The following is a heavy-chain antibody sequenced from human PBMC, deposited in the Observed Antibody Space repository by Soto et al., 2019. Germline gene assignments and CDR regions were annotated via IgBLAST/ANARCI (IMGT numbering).Heavy chain of an antibody. CDR3: ARDLGYDSGGYYPYFDY. Sequence: ASVKVSCKASGYTFSSYYIHWVRQAPGQGLEWMGIINPSGGTTTYAQKFQGRVTMTRDTSTSTAYMELSSLRSEDTGLYYCARDLGYDSGGYYPYFDYWGQGTLVTVSS. CDR2: INPSGGTT. D-gene: IGHD3-22*01. CDR1: GYTFSSYY. J-gene: IGHJ4*02. V-gene: IGHV1-46*01.